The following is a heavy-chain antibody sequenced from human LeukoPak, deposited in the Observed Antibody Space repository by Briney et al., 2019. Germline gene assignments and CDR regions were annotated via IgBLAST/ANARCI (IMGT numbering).Heavy chain of an antibody. D-gene: IGHD3-16*01. Sequence: PGGSLRLSCAASGFTFSSYSMNWVRQAPGKGLEWVSYISSSSSTIYYADSVKGRFTISRDNAKNSLYLQMNSLRVEDTAVYYCAKDRANWAIDDWGQGTQVTVSS. V-gene: IGHV3-48*01. CDR1: GFTFSSYS. CDR2: ISSSSSTI. J-gene: IGHJ4*02. CDR3: AKDRANWAIDD.